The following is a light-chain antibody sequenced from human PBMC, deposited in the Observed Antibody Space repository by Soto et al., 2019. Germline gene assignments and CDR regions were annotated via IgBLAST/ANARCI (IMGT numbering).Light chain of an antibody. CDR1: QSLSSSQ. V-gene: IGKV3-20*01. CDR2: DAS. CDR3: QQYGSSPRT. Sequence: EIVLTQSPGTLSLSPGERATLSCRASQSLSSSQLAWYQQKPGQAPRLLIHDASGRATGISDRFTGSGSGTDFTLTITTLEPEDVALYYCQQYGSSPRTFGLGTKVEI. J-gene: IGKJ1*01.